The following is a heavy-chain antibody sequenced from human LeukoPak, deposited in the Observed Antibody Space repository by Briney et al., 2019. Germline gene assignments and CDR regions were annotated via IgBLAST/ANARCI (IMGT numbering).Heavy chain of an antibody. J-gene: IGHJ4*02. CDR3: AGGNFYDSRGHPYHFHY. CDR2: IYYTENT. V-gene: IGHV4-59*01. Sequence: PSQTLSLTCTVFGASISSYYWSWIRQTPGKRLEWIGYIYYTENTNYNPSPKSRVTISVDTSKNQFSLNLTSVTAADTAVYYWAGGNFYDSRGHPYHFHYWGQGTLVTVPS. D-gene: IGHD3-22*01. CDR1: GASISSYY.